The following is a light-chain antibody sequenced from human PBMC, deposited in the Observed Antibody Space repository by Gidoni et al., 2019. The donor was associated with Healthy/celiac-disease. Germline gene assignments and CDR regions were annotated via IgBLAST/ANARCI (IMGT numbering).Light chain of an antibody. CDR3: CSYAGSSTLV. CDR1: SSDVGSYNL. J-gene: IGLJ2*01. V-gene: IGLV2-23*01. CDR2: EGS. Sequence: QSALTQPASVSGSPGQSITISCPGTSSDVGSYNLVSWYQQHPGNAPKRMIYEGSKRPSGVSNRFSGSKSGNTASLTISGLQAEDEADYYCCSYAGSSTLVFGGGTKLTVL.